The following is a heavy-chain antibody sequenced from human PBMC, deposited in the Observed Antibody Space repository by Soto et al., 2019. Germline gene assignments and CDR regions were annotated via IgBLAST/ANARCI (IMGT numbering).Heavy chain of an antibody. Sequence: GGSLRLSCAASGFTFSDYAMHWVRQAPAKGLEWVAVVSHDGRNTHYADSVKGRFTIPRDSSKNTVSLEMNSLRAEDTAVYYCARTELGSYDSHNLDYWGQGTLVTVSS. V-gene: IGHV3-30*03. D-gene: IGHD1-26*01. CDR3: ARTELGSYDSHNLDY. CDR2: VSHDGRNT. J-gene: IGHJ4*02. CDR1: GFTFSDYA.